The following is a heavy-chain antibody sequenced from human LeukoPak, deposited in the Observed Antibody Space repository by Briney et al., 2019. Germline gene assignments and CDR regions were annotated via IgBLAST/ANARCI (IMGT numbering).Heavy chain of an antibody. CDR2: ISPSGGVT. D-gene: IGHD1-7*01. Sequence: GGSLRLSCATSGFTFSSYAMSWVRQAPGKGLEWVSTISPSGGVTFYSDSVRGRFTISRDNAKNSLYLQMNGLRAEDTAAYYCMRGATDTTRWFDPWGQGTLVTVSS. CDR3: MRGATDTTRWFDP. V-gene: IGHV3-23*01. J-gene: IGHJ5*02. CDR1: GFTFSSYA.